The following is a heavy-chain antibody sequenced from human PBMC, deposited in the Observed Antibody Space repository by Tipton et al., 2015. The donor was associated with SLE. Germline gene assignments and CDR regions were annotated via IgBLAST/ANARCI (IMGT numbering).Heavy chain of an antibody. V-gene: IGHV4-59*08. Sequence: TLSLTCTVSGDSISSYYWAWLRQPPGNGLEWIGYIFYIGDTNYNPSLKSRVSISLDRSKNHYSLRLHSVTAADTAVYYCARGYDSRGPSDIWGQGTMVTVSS. D-gene: IGHD3-22*01. CDR2: IFYIGDT. CDR1: GDSISSYY. J-gene: IGHJ3*02. CDR3: ARGYDSRGPSDI.